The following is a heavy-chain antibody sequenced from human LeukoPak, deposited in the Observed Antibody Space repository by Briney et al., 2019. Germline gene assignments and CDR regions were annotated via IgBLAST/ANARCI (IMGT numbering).Heavy chain of an antibody. V-gene: IGHV1-24*01. Sequence: GASVKVSCKVSGYTLTELSMHWVRQAPGKGLEWMGGFDPEDGETIYAQKFQGRVTMTRDTSISTAYMELSRLTSDDTALFYCAREVGDDSGFDYWGQGTLVTVSS. D-gene: IGHD3-10*01. J-gene: IGHJ4*02. CDR1: GYTLTELS. CDR3: AREVGDDSGFDY. CDR2: FDPEDGET.